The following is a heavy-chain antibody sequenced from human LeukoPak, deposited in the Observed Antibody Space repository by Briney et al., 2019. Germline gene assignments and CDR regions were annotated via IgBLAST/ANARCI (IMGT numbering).Heavy chain of an antibody. Sequence: GGSLRLSCAASGFTFSSYWMSWVRQAPGKGLEWVANIKQDGSEKYYVDSVKGRFTISRDNAKNSLYLQMNSPRAEDTAVYYCARESTAAVWFGELLSYFDYWGQGTLVTVSS. V-gene: IGHV3-7*01. J-gene: IGHJ4*02. CDR2: IKQDGSEK. CDR3: ARESTAAVWFGELLSYFDY. CDR1: GFTFSSYW. D-gene: IGHD3-10*01.